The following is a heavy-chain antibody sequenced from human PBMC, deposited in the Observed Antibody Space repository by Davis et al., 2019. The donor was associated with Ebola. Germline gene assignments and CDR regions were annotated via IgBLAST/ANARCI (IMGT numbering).Heavy chain of an antibody. V-gene: IGHV1-69*13. CDR1: GYTFTSYG. J-gene: IGHJ4*02. D-gene: IGHD2-15*01. CDR3: AGEVLGYCSGGSCFDY. Sequence: SVKVSCKASGYTFTSYGISWVRQAPGQGLEWMGGIIPIFGTANYAQKFQGRVTITADESTSTAYMELSSLRSEDTAVYYCAGEVLGYCSGGSCFDYWGQGTLVTVSS. CDR2: IIPIFGTA.